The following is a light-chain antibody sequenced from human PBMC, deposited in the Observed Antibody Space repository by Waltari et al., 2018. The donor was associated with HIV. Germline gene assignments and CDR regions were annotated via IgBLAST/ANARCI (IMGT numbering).Light chain of an antibody. CDR1: SSDIGGYNY. CDR3: VSYAGSNTVI. CDR2: EVT. V-gene: IGLV2-8*01. Sequence: QSALTQPPSASGSPGQSVTISCTGTSSDIGGYNYVSWYQQHPGKAPKLIIYEVTKRPSGLPNRFSGSKPGNPASLTVSGLQAEDEADYYCVSYAGSNTVIFGGGTKLTVL. J-gene: IGLJ2*01.